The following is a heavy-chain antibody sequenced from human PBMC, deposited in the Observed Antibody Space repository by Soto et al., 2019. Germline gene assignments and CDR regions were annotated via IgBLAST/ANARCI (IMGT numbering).Heavy chain of an antibody. CDR2: INHSGNT. J-gene: IGHJ4*02. CDR1: GKSLSGYY. CDR3: ARHNVRGQTIGGAAEF. V-gene: IGHV4-34*01. D-gene: IGHD1-26*01. Sequence: QVQLQQWGAGLLKPSETLSLTCAVYGKSLSGYYWSWIRQPPGKALEWIGEINHSGNTNYNPSLKSRVTISVDTSKNQLFLNLSSVTAADTAMYYCARHNVRGQTIGGAAEFWGQGTLVTVSS.